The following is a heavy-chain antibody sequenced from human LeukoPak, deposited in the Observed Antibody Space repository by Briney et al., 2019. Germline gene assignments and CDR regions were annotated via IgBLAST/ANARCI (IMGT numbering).Heavy chain of an antibody. CDR3: ARQAGGYSSGWYQFHFDY. J-gene: IGHJ4*02. CDR2: INTYSGNT. D-gene: IGHD6-19*01. CDR1: GYTFINYG. Sequence: TSVKVSCKASGYTFINYGISWVRQAPGQGLEWMGWINTYSGNTNYAQKLQGRVSMTTDTSTNIAYMELRSLRSDDTAVYYCARQAGGYSSGWYQFHFDYWGQGTLVTVSS. V-gene: IGHV1-18*04.